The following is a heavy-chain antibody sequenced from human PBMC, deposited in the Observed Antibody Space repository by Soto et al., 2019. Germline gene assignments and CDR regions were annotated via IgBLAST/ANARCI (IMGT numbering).Heavy chain of an antibody. D-gene: IGHD6-6*01. Sequence: SETLSLTCNVSGGSISSSSYYWGWIRQPPGKGLEWIGSINHNGSTFYNPSLKSRVTISVDTSKNQFSLKLSSVTAADTAVYYCARGFSSPKIDYWGQGTLVTVSS. J-gene: IGHJ4*02. V-gene: IGHV4-39*07. CDR1: GGSISSSSYY. CDR3: ARGFSSPKIDY. CDR2: INHNGST.